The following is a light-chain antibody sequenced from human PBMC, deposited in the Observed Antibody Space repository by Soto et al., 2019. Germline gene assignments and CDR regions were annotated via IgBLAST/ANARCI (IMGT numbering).Light chain of an antibody. J-gene: IGLJ1*01. V-gene: IGLV2-14*03. CDR2: DVN. CDR3: SSFTSSTSYV. CDR1: RSDVGSYNS. Sequence: SEQPQAVKESGSPVQSFDINKTGTRSDVGSYNSVSWYQQYPGKAPKLMIHDVNNRPSGISDRFSGSKSGNTASLTISGLQAEDEADYYCSSFTSSTSYVFGTGTNVTVL.